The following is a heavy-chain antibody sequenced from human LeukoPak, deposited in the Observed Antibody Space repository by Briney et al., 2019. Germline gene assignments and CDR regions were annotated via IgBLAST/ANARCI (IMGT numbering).Heavy chain of an antibody. J-gene: IGHJ6*02. CDR2: INHSGST. CDR3: ARVHEIQLWSIYYYYGMDV. V-gene: IGHV4-4*02. Sequence: PSETLSLTCAVSGGSISSNNWWGWVRQPPGKGLEWIGEINHSGSTNYNPSLRSRVTISVDTSKNQFSLKLSSVTAADTAVYYCARVHEIQLWSIYYYYGMDVWGQGTTVTVSS. CDR1: GGSISSNNW. D-gene: IGHD5-18*01.